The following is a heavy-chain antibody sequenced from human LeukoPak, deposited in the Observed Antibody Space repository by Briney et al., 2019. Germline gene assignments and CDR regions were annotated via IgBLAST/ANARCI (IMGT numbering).Heavy chain of an antibody. CDR1: GYTLTSYY. CDR3: ATTYYYDSSGYYPPEYFQH. D-gene: IGHD3-22*01. J-gene: IGHJ1*01. CDR2: IIPIFGTA. Sequence: GASVKVSCKASGYTLTSYYMHWVRQAPGQGLEWMGGIIPIFGTANYAQKFQGRVTITADESTSTAYMELSSLRSEDTAVYYCATTYYYDSSGYYPPEYFQHWGQGTLVTVSS. V-gene: IGHV1-69*13.